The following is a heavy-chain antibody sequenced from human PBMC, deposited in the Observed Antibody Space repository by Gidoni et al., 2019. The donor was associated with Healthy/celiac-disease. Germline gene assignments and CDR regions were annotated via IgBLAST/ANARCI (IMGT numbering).Heavy chain of an antibody. CDR2: INHSGST. Sequence: QVQLQQWGTGLLKPSETLSLTCAVYGGSFSNYYLNWTRQPPGKGLEWIGEINHSGSTNYSPSLKSRVTISVDTSKNQFSLKLSSMTAADTAVYFCARRQWGSGEHDYWGQGTLVTVSS. CDR1: GGSFSNYY. CDR3: ARRQWGSGEHDY. V-gene: IGHV4-34*01. J-gene: IGHJ4*02. D-gene: IGHD1-26*01.